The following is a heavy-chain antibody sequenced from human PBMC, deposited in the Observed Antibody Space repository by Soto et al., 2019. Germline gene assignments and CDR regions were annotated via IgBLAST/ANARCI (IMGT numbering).Heavy chain of an antibody. CDR2: IYHSGST. J-gene: IGHJ5*02. D-gene: IGHD2-21*02. V-gene: IGHV4-38-2*02. CDR1: GYSIRNGYY. CDR3: ARVCPYCGGDCYSPPP. Sequence: SETLSLTCTVSGYSIRNGYYWGWIRQPPGKGLEWIGTIYHSGSTYYNPSLKSRVTISVDASENHFSLKLSFVTAADTAVYYCARVCPYCGGDCYSPPPWGQGTLVTVSS.